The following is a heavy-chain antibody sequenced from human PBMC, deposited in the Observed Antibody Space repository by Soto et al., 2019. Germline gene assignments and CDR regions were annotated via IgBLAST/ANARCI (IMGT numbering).Heavy chain of an antibody. CDR1: GGSISSYY. Sequence: PSETLSLTCSVSGGSISSYYWTWIRQPPGKGLEWIGYIYYSGGTNYNPSLKSRVTISVDTSKNQFSLKLSSVTAADTAVYYCASRGYSYGWEITDYWGQGTLVTAPQ. J-gene: IGHJ4*02. CDR2: IYYSGGT. D-gene: IGHD5-18*01. V-gene: IGHV4-59*01. CDR3: ASRGYSYGWEITDY.